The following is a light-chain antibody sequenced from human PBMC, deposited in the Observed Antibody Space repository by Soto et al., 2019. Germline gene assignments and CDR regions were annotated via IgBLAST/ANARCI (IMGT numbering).Light chain of an antibody. Sequence: EIVFTRPPATLSLSPGHSATLSCRASQSVSSYLASYQQKPAQAPSLLIYDASTRATAIPARFSGSGSGTDFTLTIISLEPEDVAVYYCQQRSNWPTFGGGTKVDIK. CDR1: QSVSSY. J-gene: IGKJ4*01. CDR3: QQRSNWPT. CDR2: DAS. V-gene: IGKV3-11*01.